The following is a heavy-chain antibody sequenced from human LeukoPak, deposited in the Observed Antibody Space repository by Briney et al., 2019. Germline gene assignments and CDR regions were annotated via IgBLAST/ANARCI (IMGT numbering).Heavy chain of an antibody. CDR1: GFTFNNYA. V-gene: IGHV3-23*01. D-gene: IGHD1-14*01. CDR2: ISGSGGTT. Sequence: GGFLRLSCAASGFTFNNYAMNWVRQAPGKGLEWVSVISGSGGTTYYADSVKGRFTISRDSSKNTLYLQMNSLRAEDTAVYAKVSGGGLYYDGMDVWGQGTTVTVSS. CDR3: VSGGGLYYDGMDV. J-gene: IGHJ6*02.